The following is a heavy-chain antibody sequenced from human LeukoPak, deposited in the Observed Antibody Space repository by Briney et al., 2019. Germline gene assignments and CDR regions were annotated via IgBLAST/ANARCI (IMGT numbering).Heavy chain of an antibody. Sequence: SETLSLTCAVYGGSFSGYYWSWIRQPPGKGGEWIGEIIHSGTTTYTPSLTRPVTISVATSKHQFSLTLSSVTAADTAVYYCARSRVKGTIKEYYFHYWGQGTLVTVSS. CDR3: ARSRVKGTIKEYYFHY. CDR2: IIHSGTT. CDR1: GGSFSGYY. J-gene: IGHJ4*02. V-gene: IGHV4-34*12. D-gene: IGHD5-12*01.